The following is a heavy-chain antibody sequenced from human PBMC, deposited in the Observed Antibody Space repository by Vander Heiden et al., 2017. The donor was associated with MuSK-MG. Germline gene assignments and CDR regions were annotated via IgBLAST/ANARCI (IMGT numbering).Heavy chain of an antibody. V-gene: IGHV4-34*01. CDR2: INHSGST. J-gene: IGHJ4*02. CDR3: ARQLGTPVDY. D-gene: IGHD6-13*01. CDR1: GGSFSGYY. Sequence: QVQLQQWGAGLLKPSETLSLTCAVYGGSFSGYYWSWIRQPPGKGLEWIGEINHSGSTNDNPSLKSRVTISGDTSKNQFSLKLRSVTAADTAAYYCARQLGTPVDYWGQGTLVTVSS.